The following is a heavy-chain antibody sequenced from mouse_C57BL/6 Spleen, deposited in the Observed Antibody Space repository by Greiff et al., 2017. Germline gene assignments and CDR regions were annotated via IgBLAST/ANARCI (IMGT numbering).Heavy chain of an antibody. J-gene: IGHJ2*01. CDR3: ARGGDEYYFDN. V-gene: IGHV5-4*01. D-gene: IGHD3-3*01. CDR2: ISDGGSYT. Sequence: EVQLVESGGGLVKPGGSLKLSCAASGFTFSSYAMSWVRQTPEKRLEWVATISDGGSYTYYPDNVKGRFTISRDNAKNNLYLQMSHLKSEDTAMYCGARGGDEYYFDNWGQGTTLTVSS. CDR1: GFTFSSYA.